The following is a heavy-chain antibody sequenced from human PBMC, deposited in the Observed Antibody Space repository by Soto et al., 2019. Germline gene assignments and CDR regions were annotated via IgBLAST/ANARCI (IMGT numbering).Heavy chain of an antibody. Sequence: QVQLVQSGAEVKKPGSSVKVSCRASGDTFSSYAISWVRQAPGQGLEWMGGIIPIFGTTKYAQKFQGRVTITADESTSTAHMELSSLRSEDTAVYYCARDRYYYDSNGHSYFEYWGQGTLVTVSS. V-gene: IGHV1-69*12. CDR1: GDTFSSYA. CDR3: ARDRYYYDSNGHSYFEY. D-gene: IGHD3-22*01. J-gene: IGHJ4*02. CDR2: IIPIFGTT.